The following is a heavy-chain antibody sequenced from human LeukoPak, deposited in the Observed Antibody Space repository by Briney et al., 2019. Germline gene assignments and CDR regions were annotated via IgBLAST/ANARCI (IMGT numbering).Heavy chain of an antibody. CDR3: ARDWGEGGALRGYFDY. D-gene: IGHD2-21*01. CDR2: INPNSGGT. V-gene: IGHV1-2*02. J-gene: IGHJ4*02. Sequence: GASVKVSCEASGYTFTGYYMHWVRQAPGQGLEWMGWINPNSGGTNYAQKFQGRVTMTRDTSISTAYMELSRLRSDDTAVYYCARDWGEGGALRGYFDYWGQGTLVTVSS. CDR1: GYTFTGYY.